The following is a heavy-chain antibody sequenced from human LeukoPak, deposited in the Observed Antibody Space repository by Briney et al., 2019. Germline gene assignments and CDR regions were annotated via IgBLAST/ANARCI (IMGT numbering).Heavy chain of an antibody. J-gene: IGHJ3*01. CDR3: GRDPNGDYIGAFDF. CDR1: GFTFSNYA. Sequence: GGSLRLSCAASGFTFSNYAMTWVRLAPGKGLEWVSSIRGSGGSTSYADSVKGRFTMYRDNSRDTLYLQMNNLRAENTAVYYCGRDPNGDYIGAFDFWGQGTLVTVSS. V-gene: IGHV3-23*01. D-gene: IGHD4-17*01. CDR2: IRGSGGST.